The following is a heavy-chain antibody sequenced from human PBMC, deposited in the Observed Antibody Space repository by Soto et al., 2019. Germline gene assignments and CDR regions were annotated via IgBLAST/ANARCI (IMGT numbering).Heavy chain of an antibody. CDR1: GFSFSKYA. Sequence: EVQMFESGGGLAQPGGSLRLSCAASGFSFSKYAMIWVRQAPGKGQEWVSGITGSGGTIEYAASVKGRFTISRDNSKNTVDLQMNSLRAEDTAMYYCAKDAVYGDGLWLVADWGQGTLVTVS. J-gene: IGHJ4*02. CDR3: AKDAVYGDGLWLVAD. CDR2: ITGSGGTI. V-gene: IGHV3-23*01. D-gene: IGHD2-21*02.